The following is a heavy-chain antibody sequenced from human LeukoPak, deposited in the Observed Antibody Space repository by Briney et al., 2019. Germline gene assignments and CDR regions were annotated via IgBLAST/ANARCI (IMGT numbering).Heavy chain of an antibody. D-gene: IGHD5-12*01. CDR1: GYTFSSYA. V-gene: IGHV1-69*13. Sequence: ASVKVSCKASGYTFSSYAISWVRQAPGQGLEWMGGIIPIFGTANYAQKFQGRVMITADESTSTAYMELSSLRSEDTAVYYCARGNSGYDKEVFDYWGQGTLVTVSS. CDR3: ARGNSGYDKEVFDY. CDR2: IIPIFGTA. J-gene: IGHJ4*02.